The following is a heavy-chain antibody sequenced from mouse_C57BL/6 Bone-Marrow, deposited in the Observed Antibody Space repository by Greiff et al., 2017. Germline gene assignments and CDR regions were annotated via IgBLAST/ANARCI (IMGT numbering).Heavy chain of an antibody. CDR2: INPNNGGT. Sequence: EVKVVESGPELVKPGASVKMSCKASGYKFNDYNMHWVKQSHGKSLEWIGYINPNNGGTSYNQKFKGKATLTVNKSSSTAYMELRSLTSEDSAVYYCARRRLFDYWGQGTTLTVSS. J-gene: IGHJ2*01. CDR3: ARRRLFDY. CDR1: GYKFNDYN. V-gene: IGHV1-22*01.